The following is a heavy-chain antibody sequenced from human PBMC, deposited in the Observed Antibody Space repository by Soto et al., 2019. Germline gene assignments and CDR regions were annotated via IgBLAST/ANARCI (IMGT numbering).Heavy chain of an antibody. Sequence: SETLSLTCTVSGGSISSSSYYWGWIRQPPGKGLEWIGSIYYSGSTYYNPSLKSRVTISVDRSKNQFSLKLSSVTAADTAVYYCARDLGSSWYGDAFDIWGQGTMVTVS. CDR1: GGSISSSSYY. J-gene: IGHJ3*02. V-gene: IGHV4-39*07. CDR3: ARDLGSSWYGDAFDI. D-gene: IGHD6-13*01. CDR2: IYYSGST.